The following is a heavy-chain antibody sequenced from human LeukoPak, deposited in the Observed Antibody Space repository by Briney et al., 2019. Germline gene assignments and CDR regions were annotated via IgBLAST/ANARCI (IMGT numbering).Heavy chain of an antibody. CDR1: GGSFSGYY. V-gene: IGHV4-34*01. J-gene: IGHJ4*02. D-gene: IGHD4-11*01. Sequence: PSETLSLTCAVYGGSFSGYYWSWIRQPPEKGLEWIGEINHSGSTNYNPSLKSRVTISVDTSKNQFSLKLSSVTAADTAVYYCARLRTLISNPIDYWGQGTLVTVSS. CDR3: ARLRTLISNPIDY. CDR2: INHSGST.